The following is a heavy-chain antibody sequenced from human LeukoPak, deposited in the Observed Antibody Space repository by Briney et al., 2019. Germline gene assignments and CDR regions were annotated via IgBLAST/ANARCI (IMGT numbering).Heavy chain of an antibody. CDR2: TNPNSGGT. J-gene: IGHJ3*02. D-gene: IGHD3-3*01. Sequence: APVKVSCKASGYTFTDYYMHWVRQAPGQGLEWMGWTNPNSGGTNYAQKFQGRVSMTRDTSISTAYMELSSLRSEDTAVYYCARGGLSYDFWSGNTFDIWGQGTMVTVSS. CDR1: GYTFTDYY. V-gene: IGHV1-2*02. CDR3: ARGGLSYDFWSGNTFDI.